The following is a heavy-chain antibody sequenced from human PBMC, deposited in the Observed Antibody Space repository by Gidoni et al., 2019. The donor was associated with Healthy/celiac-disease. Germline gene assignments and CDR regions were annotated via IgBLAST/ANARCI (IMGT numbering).Heavy chain of an antibody. CDR1: GFTFSSYA. CDR2: ISYDGSNK. Sequence: QVQLVESGGGVVQPGRSLRLSCAAPGFTFSSYAMHWVRQAPGKGLEWVAVISYDGSNKYYADSVKGRFTISRDNSKNTLYLQMNSLRAEDTAVYYCARGRGWELLDAFDIWGQGTMVTVSS. CDR3: ARGRGWELLDAFDI. J-gene: IGHJ3*02. V-gene: IGHV3-30*04. D-gene: IGHD1-26*01.